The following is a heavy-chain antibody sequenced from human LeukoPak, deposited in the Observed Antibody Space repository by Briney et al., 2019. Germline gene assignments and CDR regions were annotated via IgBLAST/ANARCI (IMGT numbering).Heavy chain of an antibody. CDR2: INPNSGGT. D-gene: IGHD2-2*01. Sequence: ASVKVSCKASGYTFTSYDINWVRQATGQGHEWMGRINPNSGGTNFAQKFQARVTMTSDTSISTAYMEVSGLESDDTAVYYCARARYCYTTSCPLDYWGQGTLVTVSS. CDR3: ARARYCYTTSCPLDY. CDR1: GYTFTSYD. V-gene: IGHV1-2*06. J-gene: IGHJ4*02.